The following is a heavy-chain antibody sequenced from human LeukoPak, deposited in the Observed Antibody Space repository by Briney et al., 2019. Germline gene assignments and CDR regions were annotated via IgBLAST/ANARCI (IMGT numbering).Heavy chain of an antibody. Sequence: SETLSLTCAVYGGSFSGDYWNWIRQPPGKGLEWIGEINHSGSTNSNPSLKSRVTISVDRSKNQFSLKLSSVTAADTAVYYFARRPRYSSGWYYFDSWGQGTLVTVSS. CDR3: ARRPRYSSGWYYFDS. V-gene: IGHV4-34*01. CDR2: INHSGST. D-gene: IGHD6-19*01. CDR1: GGSFSGDY. J-gene: IGHJ4*02.